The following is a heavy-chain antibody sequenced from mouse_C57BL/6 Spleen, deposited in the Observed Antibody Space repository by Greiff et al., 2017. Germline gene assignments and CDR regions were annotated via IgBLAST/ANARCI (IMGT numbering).Heavy chain of an antibody. J-gene: IGHJ2*01. CDR2: IDPSDSYT. D-gene: IGHD2-3*01. V-gene: IGHV1-69*01. Sequence: QVQLKQPGAELVMPGASVKLSCKASGYTFTSYWMHWVKQRPGQGLEWIGEIDPSDSYTNYNQKFTGKSTLTVDKSSSTAYMQLSSLTSEDSAVYDCARCYDGYFFDDWGQGTTLTVSS. CDR3: ARCYDGYFFDD. CDR1: GYTFTSYW.